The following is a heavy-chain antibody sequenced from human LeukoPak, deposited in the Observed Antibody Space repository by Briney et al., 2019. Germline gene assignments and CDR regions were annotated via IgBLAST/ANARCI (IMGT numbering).Heavy chain of an antibody. CDR1: GFTFNNYN. J-gene: IGHJ6*03. D-gene: IGHD1-26*01. CDR2: ITSSTYI. V-gene: IGHV3-69-1*02. Sequence: GGSLRLSCAASGFTFNNYNMNWVRQAPGKGLEWVSSITSSTYIYYADSVKGRFTISRDNAKNSLYLQMNSLRPEDTAVYYCARDPYSGNYGGYYYYYMDVWGKGTTVTISS. CDR3: ARDPYSGNYGGYYYYYMDV.